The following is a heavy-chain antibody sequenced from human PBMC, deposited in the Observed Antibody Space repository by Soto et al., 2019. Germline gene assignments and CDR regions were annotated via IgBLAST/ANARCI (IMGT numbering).Heavy chain of an antibody. Sequence: EVQLVESGGALVQPGGSLRLSCAASGFTVSSNYMSWVRQAPGKGLEWVSVIYSGGSTSYADSVKGSFTISRDNSKNTVSVQMNNQRVEDTAVYYCTREEGFCSSTSCYSPFDFWGQGTLVTVSS. V-gene: IGHV3-66*01. D-gene: IGHD2-2*02. CDR3: TREEGFCSSTSCYSPFDF. J-gene: IGHJ4*02. CDR2: IYSGGST. CDR1: GFTVSSNY.